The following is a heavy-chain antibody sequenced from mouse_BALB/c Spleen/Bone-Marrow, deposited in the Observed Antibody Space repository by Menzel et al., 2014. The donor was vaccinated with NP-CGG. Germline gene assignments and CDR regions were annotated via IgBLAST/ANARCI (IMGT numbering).Heavy chain of an antibody. Sequence: QVQLKESGPGLVQPSQSLSITCTVSGFSLTSYGVHRVRQSPGKGLEWLGVIWGGGSTDYNAAFISRLSISKDNSKSQVFFKMNSLQADDTAIYYCARNGGTWFAYWGQGTLVTVSA. CDR1: GFSLTSYG. CDR2: IWGGGST. CDR3: ARNGGTWFAY. V-gene: IGHV2-4-1*01. J-gene: IGHJ3*01.